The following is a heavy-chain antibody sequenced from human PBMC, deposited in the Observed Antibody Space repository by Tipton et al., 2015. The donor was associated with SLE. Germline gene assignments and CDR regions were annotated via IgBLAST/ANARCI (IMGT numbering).Heavy chain of an antibody. CDR2: IDWNGGSI. CDR3: ARTRRRVGTTTAYHGLDV. Sequence: SLRLSCAASGFIFDDYVMSWVRQAPGKGLEWVSGIDWNGGSIDYADSVKGRFTISRDNARNSLYLQMNSLRAEDTASYYCARTRRRVGTTTAYHGLDVWGQGTTVIVSS. V-gene: IGHV3-20*04. CDR1: GFIFDDYV. D-gene: IGHD1-26*01. J-gene: IGHJ6*02.